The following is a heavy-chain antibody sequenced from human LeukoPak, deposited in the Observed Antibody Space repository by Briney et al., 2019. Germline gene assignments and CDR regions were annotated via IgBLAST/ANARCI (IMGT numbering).Heavy chain of an antibody. V-gene: IGHV4-59*01. Sequence: SETLSLTCPVSGGSISSYYWSWIRQPPGKGLEWIGYLYYSGSTNYNPSLKSRVTISVDTSKNQFSLKLSSVTAADTAVYYCARVGHFDWLPSTFYFDYWGQGTLVTVSS. CDR3: ARVGHFDWLPSTFYFDY. J-gene: IGHJ4*02. CDR2: LYYSGST. D-gene: IGHD3-9*01. CDR1: GGSISSYY.